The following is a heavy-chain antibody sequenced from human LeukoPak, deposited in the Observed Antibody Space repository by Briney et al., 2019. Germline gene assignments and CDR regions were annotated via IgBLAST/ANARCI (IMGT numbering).Heavy chain of an antibody. Sequence: PSETLSLTCTVSGGSISSSNYYWDWIRQPPGKGLDWIGSIYYSGSTYYNPSLESRVTISVDTSKNQFSLKLSSVTAADTAVYYCARGTYYDDTGYYLPYFDYWGQGTLVTVSS. CDR3: ARGTYYDDTGYYLPYFDY. CDR2: IYYSGST. V-gene: IGHV4-39*07. D-gene: IGHD3-22*01. J-gene: IGHJ4*02. CDR1: GGSISSSNYY.